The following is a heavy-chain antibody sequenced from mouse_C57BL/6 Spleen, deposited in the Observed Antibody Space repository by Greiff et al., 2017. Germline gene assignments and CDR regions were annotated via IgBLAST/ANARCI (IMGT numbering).Heavy chain of an antibody. CDR3: TTRSPYYAMDY. V-gene: IGHV14-1*01. Sequence: VQLQQSGAELVKPGASVKLSCTASGFNIKDYYMHWVKQRPEQGLEWIGRIDPEDGDTEYAPKFQGKATMTADTSSNPAYLQLSSLTSEDTADYYSTTRSPYYAMDYWGQGTSVTVSA. CDR2: IDPEDGDT. CDR1: GFNIKDYY. J-gene: IGHJ4*01.